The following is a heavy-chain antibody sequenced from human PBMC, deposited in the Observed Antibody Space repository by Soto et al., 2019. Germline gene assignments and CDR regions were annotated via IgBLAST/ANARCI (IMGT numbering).Heavy chain of an antibody. CDR1: VFSINDFY. CDR2: IYYSGST. J-gene: IGHJ4*02. Sequence: SSTXSLTCTIAVFSINDFYLSWIRQPPGKGLEWIGYIYYSGSTDYNPSLKGRVTISVDTSKNQFSLKLRSVTAADTAVYYCARVGGVADRNFDYWGQGTLVTVYS. CDR3: ARVGGVADRNFDY. D-gene: IGHD6-6*01. V-gene: IGHV4-59*01.